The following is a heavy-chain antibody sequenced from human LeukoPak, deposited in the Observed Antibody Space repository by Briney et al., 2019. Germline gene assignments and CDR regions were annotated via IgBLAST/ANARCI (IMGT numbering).Heavy chain of an antibody. V-gene: IGHV1-69*04. D-gene: IGHD6-13*01. CDR2: IIPILGIA. Sequence: GASVKVSCKASGGTFSSYAISWVRQAPGQGLEWMGRIIPILGIANYAQKFQGRVTITADKSTSTAYMELSSLRSEDTAVYYCARVDSSSCRPFDYWGQGTLVTVSS. CDR3: ARVDSSSCRPFDY. CDR1: GGTFSSYA. J-gene: IGHJ4*02.